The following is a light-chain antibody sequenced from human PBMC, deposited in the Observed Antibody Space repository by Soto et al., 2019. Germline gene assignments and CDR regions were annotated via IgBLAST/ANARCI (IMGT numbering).Light chain of an antibody. CDR3: PQYGSS. CDR1: QSISSSY. V-gene: IGKV3-20*01. CDR2: GAS. Sequence: EIVLTQSPGTLSLSPGERATLSCRASQSISSSYIAWYQQKPGQAPRLLIYGASSRATGIPDRFRGSGSGTDFTLTISRLDPEDFAVYYCPQYGSSFGPGTRVDIQ. J-gene: IGKJ3*01.